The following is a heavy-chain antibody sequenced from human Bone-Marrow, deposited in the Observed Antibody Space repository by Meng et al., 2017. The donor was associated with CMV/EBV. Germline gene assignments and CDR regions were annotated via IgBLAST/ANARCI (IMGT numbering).Heavy chain of an antibody. CDR2: IYYSGIT. CDR3: ARVEGSSIDY. CDR1: GGSISSSSYY. J-gene: IGHJ4*02. V-gene: IGHV4-39*07. D-gene: IGHD6-13*01. Sequence: SETLSLTCTVSGGSISSSSYYWGWIRQPPGKGLEWIGSIYYSGITYYNPSLKSRVTISVDTSKNQFSLKLSSVTAADTAVYYCARVEGSSIDYWGQGTLVTVSS.